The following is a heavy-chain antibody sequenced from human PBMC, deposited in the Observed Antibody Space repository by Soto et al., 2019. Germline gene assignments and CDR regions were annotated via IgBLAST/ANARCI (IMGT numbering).Heavy chain of an antibody. CDR2: IIPILGIA. Sequence: QVQLVQSGAEVKKPGSSVKFSCKASGGTFSSYTISWVRQAPGQGLEWMGRIIPILGIANYAQKFQGRVTITADKSTSTAYMELSSLRSEDTAVYYCARDKGDDYIWGSYRSTSFDYWGQGTLVTVSS. V-gene: IGHV1-69*08. CDR3: ARDKGDDYIWGSYRSTSFDY. CDR1: GGTFSSYT. D-gene: IGHD3-16*02. J-gene: IGHJ4*02.